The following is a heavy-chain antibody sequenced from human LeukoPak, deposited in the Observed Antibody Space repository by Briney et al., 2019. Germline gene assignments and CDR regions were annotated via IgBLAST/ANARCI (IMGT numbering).Heavy chain of an antibody. D-gene: IGHD6-13*01. CDR1: GFTFSSYA. CDR3: AKYSRSTWFYLDS. CDR2: VSVSGSST. V-gene: IGHV3-23*01. Sequence: GSLRLSCAAYGFTFSSYAMSWVRQAPGKGLEWVSGVSVSGSSTHYADSMKGRFTISRDNSKNTVYLQMNSLTAEDTAVYYCAKYSRSTWFYLDSWGQGTLVTVSS. J-gene: IGHJ4*02.